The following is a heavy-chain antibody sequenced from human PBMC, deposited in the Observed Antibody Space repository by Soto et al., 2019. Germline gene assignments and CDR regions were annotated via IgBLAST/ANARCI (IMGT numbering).Heavy chain of an antibody. CDR3: ARSSSSSDAFDI. V-gene: IGHV4-31*01. Sequence: QVQLQESGPGLVKPSQTLSLTCTVSGGSISSGGYYWNWIRQHPGKGLEWIAYIYYSGNTYYNPSLQSPITISVDTCKKQFSLTLCSVTAADTAVYYCARSSSSSDAFDIWGQGTMVTVSS. CDR2: IYYSGNT. J-gene: IGHJ3*02. CDR1: GGSISSGGYY. D-gene: IGHD6-6*01.